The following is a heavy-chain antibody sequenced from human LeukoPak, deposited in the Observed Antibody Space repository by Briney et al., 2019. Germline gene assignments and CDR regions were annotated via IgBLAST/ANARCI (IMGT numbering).Heavy chain of an antibody. Sequence: GGSLRLSCAASGFIVSTNHMSWVRQAPGKGLEWVSVIYSGGTTYYADSVKGRFTISRDNSRNTLYLQMDSLRAEDTAVYYCAREGGSKGGNFDYWGQGTLVTVSS. CDR2: IYSGGTT. D-gene: IGHD3-16*01. CDR3: AREGGSKGGNFDY. CDR1: GFIVSTNH. J-gene: IGHJ4*02. V-gene: IGHV3-66*01.